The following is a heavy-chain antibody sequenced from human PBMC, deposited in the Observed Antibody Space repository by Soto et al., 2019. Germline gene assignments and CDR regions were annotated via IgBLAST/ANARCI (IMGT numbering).Heavy chain of an antibody. CDR2: ISAYNGNT. D-gene: IGHD3-16*02. V-gene: IGHV1-18*01. CDR1: GYTFTSYG. Sequence: QVQLVQSGAEVKKPGASVKVSCKASGYTFTSYGISWVRQAPGQGLEWMGRISAYNGNTNYAQKLQGRVTMTTDTSTSTAYRELRGLRPDDTAVYYCAREFRFKFGGVITPPAFDIWGQGQMVTVSS. J-gene: IGHJ3*02. CDR3: AREFRFKFGGVITPPAFDI.